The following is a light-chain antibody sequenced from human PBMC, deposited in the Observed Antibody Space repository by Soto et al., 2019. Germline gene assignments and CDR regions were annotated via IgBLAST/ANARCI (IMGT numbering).Light chain of an antibody. CDR3: EAWDDSLNGVI. CDR1: GSNLGVNS. V-gene: IGLV1-44*01. J-gene: IGLJ2*01. CDR2: SNN. Sequence: QSVLTQPPSASGTPGQRVTISCSGGGSNLGVNSVSWYQQIPGTAPKLLIYSNNQRPSGVPDRISGSKSGTSASLAISGLQSEDEADYYCEAWDDSLNGVIFGGGTKLTVL.